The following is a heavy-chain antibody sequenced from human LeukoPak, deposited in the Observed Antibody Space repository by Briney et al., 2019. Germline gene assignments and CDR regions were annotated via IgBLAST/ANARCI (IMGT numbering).Heavy chain of an antibody. CDR2: INPTGGST. Sequence: ASVKVSCKASAYTFTNYYIHWVRQAPGQGLEWMGIINPTGGSTTYAQTFQGRVTMTRDMATSTVYMELSSLRSEDTAVYYCARADYYAISGDYWGQGTLVTVSS. J-gene: IGHJ4*02. CDR1: AYTFTNYY. V-gene: IGHV1-46*01. CDR3: ARADYYAISGDY. D-gene: IGHD3-22*01.